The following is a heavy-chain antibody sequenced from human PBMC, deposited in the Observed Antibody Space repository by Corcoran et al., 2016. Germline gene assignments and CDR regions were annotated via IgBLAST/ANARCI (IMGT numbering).Heavy chain of an antibody. D-gene: IGHD3-10*01. CDR3: ARGGFRGCIIVPDYYYYGMDV. Sequence: EVQLVQSGAEVKKPGESLKISCKGSGYSFTSYWIGWVRQMPGKGLEWMGIIYPGDSDTRYSPSLQGQVTISADKSISTAYLQWSSLKASDTAIYFCARGGFRGCIIVPDYYYYGMDVWGQGTTVTVSS. CDR2: IYPGDSDT. V-gene: IGHV5-51*01. J-gene: IGHJ6*02. CDR1: GYSFTSYW.